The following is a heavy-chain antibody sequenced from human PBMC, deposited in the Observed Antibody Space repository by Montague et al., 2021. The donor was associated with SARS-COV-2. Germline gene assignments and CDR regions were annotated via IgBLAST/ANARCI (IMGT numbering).Heavy chain of an antibody. CDR3: ARHYSATLPAVY. CDR2: ISDSGST. D-gene: IGHD2-15*01. CDR1: GGSISSFY. V-gene: IGHV4-59*08. Sequence: SETLSLTCTVPGGSISSFYWSWFRQPPGKGLEWIGYISDSGSTNYNPSLTSRVTMSVDTSKNQFSLKVNSVTAAGTAVYYCARHYSATLPAVYWGQGTLVTVSS. J-gene: IGHJ4*02.